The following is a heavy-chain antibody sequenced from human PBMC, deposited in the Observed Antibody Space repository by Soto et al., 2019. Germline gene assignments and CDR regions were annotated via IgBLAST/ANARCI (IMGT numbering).Heavy chain of an antibody. CDR2: SYSSGST. CDR1: GGSISSGDYY. J-gene: IGHJ4*02. Sequence: QVQLQESGPGLVKPSQTLSLTCTVSGGSISSGDYYCSWIRQPPGKGLEWIGSSYSSGSTYYNPSPKSRVTISVETSKNQCSLKLNSVTAADRAVYYCASRRSSPYFDYRGQGTLVTVSS. D-gene: IGHD6-13*01. V-gene: IGHV4-30-4*01. CDR3: ASRRSSPYFDY.